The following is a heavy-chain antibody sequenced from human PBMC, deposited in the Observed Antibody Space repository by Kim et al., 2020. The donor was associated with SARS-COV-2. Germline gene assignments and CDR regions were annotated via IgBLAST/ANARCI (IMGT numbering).Heavy chain of an antibody. CDR2: ISYDGSNK. CDR3: ARDLSPYSSSLDYYGVDV. D-gene: IGHD6-13*01. CDR1: GFTFSSYA. J-gene: IGHJ6*02. V-gene: IGHV3-30*04. Sequence: GGSLRLSCAASGFTFSSYAMHWVRQAPGKGLEWVAVISYDGSNKYYADSVKGRFTISRDNSKNTLYLQMNSLRAEDTAVYYCARDLSPYSSSLDYYGVDVWGQGTTVTVSS.